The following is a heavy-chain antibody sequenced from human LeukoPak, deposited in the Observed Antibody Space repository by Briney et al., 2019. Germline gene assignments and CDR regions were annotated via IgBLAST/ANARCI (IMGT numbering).Heavy chain of an antibody. D-gene: IGHD3-3*01. Sequence: GGSLRLSCAASGFTFSSYSMNWVRQAPGKGLEWVSAISGSGGSTYYADSVKGRFTISRDNSKNTLYLQMNSLRAEDTAVYYCAKASDFWSGYSDYWGQGTLVTVSS. CDR2: ISGSGGST. J-gene: IGHJ4*02. V-gene: IGHV3-23*01. CDR3: AKASDFWSGYSDY. CDR1: GFTFSSYS.